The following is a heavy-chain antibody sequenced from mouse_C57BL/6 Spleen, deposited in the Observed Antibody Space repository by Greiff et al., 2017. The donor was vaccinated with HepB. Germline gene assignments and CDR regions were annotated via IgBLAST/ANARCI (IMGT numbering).Heavy chain of an antibody. V-gene: IGHV1-53*01. CDR1: GYTFTSYW. CDR2: INPSNGGT. Sequence: QVQLQQSGTELVKPGASVKLSCKASGYTFTSYWMHWVKQRPGQGLEWIGNINPSNGGTNYNEKFKSKATLTVDKSSSTAYMQLSSLTSEDSAVYYCARPDYGSSPRDYWGQGTTLTVSS. CDR3: ARPDYGSSPRDY. J-gene: IGHJ2*01. D-gene: IGHD1-1*01.